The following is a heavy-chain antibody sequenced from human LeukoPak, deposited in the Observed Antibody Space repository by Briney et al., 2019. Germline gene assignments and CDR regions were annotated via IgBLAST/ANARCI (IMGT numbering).Heavy chain of an antibody. CDR1: GGSINVDYYTDY. D-gene: IGHD6-19*01. J-gene: IGHJ4*02. CDR2: IHASEIT. V-gene: IGHV4-4*07. Sequence: PSETLSLTCNVSGGSINVDYYTDYCSWIRQPAGKGLEWIGRIHASEITTYNPSFRSRVTLTLDKSLNQVSLHLASVTAADTAVYYCARDLGINTGWYGFDYWGLEILVAVSS. CDR3: ARDLGINTGWYGFDY.